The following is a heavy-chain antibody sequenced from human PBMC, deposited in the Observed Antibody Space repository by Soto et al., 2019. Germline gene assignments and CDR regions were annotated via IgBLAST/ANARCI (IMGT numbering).Heavy chain of an antibody. CDR2: ISGSGGST. D-gene: IGHD6-19*01. V-gene: IGHV3-23*01. Sequence: EVQLLESGGGLVQPGGSLRLSCAASGFTFSSYAMNWVLQAPGKGLEWVSVISGSGGSTYYADSVKGRFTISRDNSKNTLYLQMNSLRGEDTAVYYCASRSSGWYLDYWGQGTLVTVSS. J-gene: IGHJ4*02. CDR3: ASRSSGWYLDY. CDR1: GFTFSSYA.